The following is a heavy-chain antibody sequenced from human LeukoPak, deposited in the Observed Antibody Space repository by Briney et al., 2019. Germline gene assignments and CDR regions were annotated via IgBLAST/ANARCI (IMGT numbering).Heavy chain of an antibody. Sequence: PGGSLRLSCAASGFTFRSYGMHWVRQAPGKGLEWVAFISYDGSSTDYADSVKGRFTISRDNSKNTQYLQMNSLRTEDTAVYYCARDPVAGSTPRPYYFDYWGQGTLVTVSS. J-gene: IGHJ4*02. CDR3: ARDPVAGSTPRPYYFDY. D-gene: IGHD6-19*01. CDR2: ISYDGSST. CDR1: GFTFRSYG. V-gene: IGHV3-30*19.